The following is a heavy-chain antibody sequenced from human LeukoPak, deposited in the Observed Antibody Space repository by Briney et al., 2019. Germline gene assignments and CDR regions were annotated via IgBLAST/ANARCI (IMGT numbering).Heavy chain of an antibody. CDR2: ISSSGSTI. D-gene: IGHD3-22*01. CDR1: GFTFSDYY. J-gene: IGHJ4*02. V-gene: IGHV3-11*01. CDR3: ARGVTMIVGTYYFDY. Sequence: GGSLRLSCAASGFTFSDYYMSWIRQAPGKGLEWVSYISSSGSTIYYAVSVKGRFTISRDNAKNSLYLQMNSLRAEDTAVYYCARGVTMIVGTYYFDYWGQGTLVTVSS.